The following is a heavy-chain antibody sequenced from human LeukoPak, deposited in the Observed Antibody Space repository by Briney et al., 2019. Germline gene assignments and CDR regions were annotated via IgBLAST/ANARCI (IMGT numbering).Heavy chain of an antibody. Sequence: SETLSLTCTVSGGSIRSYYWSCIRQPPGKGLEWIGYISYSGSTNYSPSLKSRVTISVDTSKNQFSLKVTSVTAADTAVYFCARGMAAPGTGWYFDLWGRGTLVIVSS. CDR1: GGSIRSYY. D-gene: IGHD6-13*01. V-gene: IGHV4-59*01. CDR3: ARGMAAPGTGWYFDL. CDR2: ISYSGST. J-gene: IGHJ2*01.